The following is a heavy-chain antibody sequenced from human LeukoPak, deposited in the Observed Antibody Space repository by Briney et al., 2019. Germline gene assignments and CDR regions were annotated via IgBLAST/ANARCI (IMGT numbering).Heavy chain of an antibody. D-gene: IGHD3-9*01. J-gene: IGHJ4*02. CDR1: GFTFSSYG. CDR2: ISYDGSNK. Sequence: QPGRSLRLSCAASGFTFSSYGMHWVRQAPGKGREGVAVISYDGSNKYYAHSVKGRFTISRDNSKNTLYLQMNSLRAEDTAVYYCAKGGWLLEPYIDYWGQGTLVTVSS. CDR3: AKGGWLLEPYIDY. V-gene: IGHV3-30*18.